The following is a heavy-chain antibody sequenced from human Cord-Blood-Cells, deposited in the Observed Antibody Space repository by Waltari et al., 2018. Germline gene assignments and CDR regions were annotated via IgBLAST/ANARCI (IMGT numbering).Heavy chain of an antibody. D-gene: IGHD6-19*01. Sequence: QVQLVQSGAEVKKPGASVKVSCKASGYTFTSYDINWVRQTTGQGLEWMGWMSPSSGNTGQAQKFQGRVTITRNTSISTAYMELSSLRSEDTAVYYWARVPVGGTAAFDIWGQGTMVTVSS. CDR2: MSPSSGNT. CDR3: ARVPVGGTAAFDI. CDR1: GYTFTSYD. V-gene: IGHV1-8*03. J-gene: IGHJ3*02.